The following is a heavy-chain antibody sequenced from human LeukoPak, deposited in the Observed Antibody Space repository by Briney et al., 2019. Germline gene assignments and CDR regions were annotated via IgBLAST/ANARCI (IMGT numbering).Heavy chain of an antibody. CDR2: INPNSGGT. CDR1: GYTFTGYY. Sequence: ASVKVSCKASGYTFTGYYMHWVRQAPGQGLEWMGWINPNSGGTNYAQKFQGRVTMTRNTSISTAYVELSSLRSEDTAVYYCAREEAFDIWGQGTMVTVSS. J-gene: IGHJ3*02. V-gene: IGHV1-2*02. CDR3: AREEAFDI.